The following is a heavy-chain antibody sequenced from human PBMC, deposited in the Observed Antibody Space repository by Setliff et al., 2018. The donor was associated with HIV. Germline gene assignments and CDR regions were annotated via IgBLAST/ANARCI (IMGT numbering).Heavy chain of an antibody. J-gene: IGHJ4*03. CDR3: ARRIYGNNPYFDY. D-gene: IGHD4-17*01. Sequence: SETLSLTCTVSGGSIRSGNYYWSWIRQPPGKGLEWIGYIYDSGRTYYNPSLKSRVTISVDTSRNRFSLKLSSVTAADTAIYYCARRIYGNNPYFDYWSRGIMVTVSS. CDR2: IYDSGRT. CDR1: GGSIRSGNYY. V-gene: IGHV4-30-4*08.